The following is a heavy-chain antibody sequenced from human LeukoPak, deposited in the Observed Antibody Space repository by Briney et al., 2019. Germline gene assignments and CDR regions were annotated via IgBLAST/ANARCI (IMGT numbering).Heavy chain of an antibody. Sequence: SETLSLACIVSGGSNSDYYWNWIRQPPGKGLEWIGYVFNSGGTNYNPSLKSRITISVDTSKNQFSLNLRSVTAADSGVYYCARADSGYDHFDYWGQGTLVTVSS. D-gene: IGHD5-12*01. CDR3: ARADSGYDHFDY. J-gene: IGHJ4*02. CDR2: VFNSGGT. V-gene: IGHV4-59*01. CDR1: GGSNSDYY.